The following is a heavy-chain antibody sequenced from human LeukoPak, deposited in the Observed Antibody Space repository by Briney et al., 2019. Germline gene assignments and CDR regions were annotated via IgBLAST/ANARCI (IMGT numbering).Heavy chain of an antibody. CDR2: ISGSGGST. CDR1: GFTFSSYA. V-gene: IGHV3-23*01. Sequence: GGSLRLSCAASGFTFSSYAMSWVRQAPGKGLEWVSAISGSGGSTYYADSVKGRFTITRDNSKNTLYLQMNSLRAEDTAVYYCAKDRYYDSSVSFAFDIWGQGTMVTVSS. CDR3: AKDRYYDSSVSFAFDI. J-gene: IGHJ3*02. D-gene: IGHD3-22*01.